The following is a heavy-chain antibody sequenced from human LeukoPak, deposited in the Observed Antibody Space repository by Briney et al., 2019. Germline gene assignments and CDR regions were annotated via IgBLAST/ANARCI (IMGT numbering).Heavy chain of an antibody. CDR3: ARDRATYDYVWGSYRYTEDFDY. D-gene: IGHD3-16*02. Sequence: SVKVSCKASGGTFSSYAISWVRQAPGQGLEWMGGIIPIFGTANYAQKFQDRVTITADKSTGTAYMELRSLRSDDTAVYYCARDRATYDYVWGSYRYTEDFDYWGQGTLVTVSS. J-gene: IGHJ4*02. CDR2: IIPIFGTA. CDR1: GGTFSSYA. V-gene: IGHV1-69*06.